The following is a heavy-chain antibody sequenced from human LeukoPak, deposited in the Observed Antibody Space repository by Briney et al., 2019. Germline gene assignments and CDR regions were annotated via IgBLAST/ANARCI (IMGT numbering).Heavy chain of an antibody. D-gene: IGHD3-22*01. CDR1: GFTFSSYG. V-gene: IGHV3-30*02. CDR3: AKDSLSGSMIVGDYFDY. J-gene: IGHJ4*02. CDR2: IRYDGSNK. Sequence: GGSLRLSCAASGFTFSSYGMHWVRQAPGKGLEWVAFIRYDGSNKYYADSVKGRFTISRDNSKNTLYLQMNSLRAEDTAVYYCAKDSLSGSMIVGDYFDYWGQGTLVTVSS.